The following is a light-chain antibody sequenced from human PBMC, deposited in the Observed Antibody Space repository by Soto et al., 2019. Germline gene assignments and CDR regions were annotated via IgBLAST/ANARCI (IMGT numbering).Light chain of an antibody. CDR2: IND. CDR3: QSYDSSLSGFYV. Sequence: QSVLTQPPSASGTPGQRVTISCSGSSSNIGSNTVNWYQQLPGTAPKLLIYINDQRPSGVPARFSGSTSGTSASLAITGLQAEDEADYYCQSYDSSLSGFYVFGTGTKVTVL. J-gene: IGLJ1*01. V-gene: IGLV1-44*01. CDR1: SSNIGSNT.